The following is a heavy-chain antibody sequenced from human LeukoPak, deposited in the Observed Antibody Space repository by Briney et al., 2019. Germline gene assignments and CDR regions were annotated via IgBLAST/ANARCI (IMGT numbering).Heavy chain of an antibody. D-gene: IGHD6-19*01. CDR1: GFTVSSNY. V-gene: IGHV3-53*01. J-gene: IGHJ4*02. CDR3: ARGAVAGAVPFDY. CDR2: IYSGGST. Sequence: GGSLRLSCAASGFTVSSNYMSWVRQAPGKGLEWVSVIYSGGSTYYADSVKGRFTISRDNFKNTLHLQMNSLRAEDTAVYYCARGAVAGAVPFDYWGQGTLVTVSS.